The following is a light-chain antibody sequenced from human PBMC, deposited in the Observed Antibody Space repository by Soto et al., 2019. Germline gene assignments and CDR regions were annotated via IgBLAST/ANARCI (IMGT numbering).Light chain of an antibody. CDR2: EVR. V-gene: IGLV2-14*01. CDR3: SSYTSTSIPVV. J-gene: IGLJ3*02. Sequence: QSALTQPASVSGSPGQSITISCTGASSDIGGYDYVSWYQQHPGKAPKLMIFEVRNRPSGVSNRFSGSKSGNTASLTISGLQAEDEADYYCSSYTSTSIPVVFGGGTKVTVL. CDR1: SSDIGGYDY.